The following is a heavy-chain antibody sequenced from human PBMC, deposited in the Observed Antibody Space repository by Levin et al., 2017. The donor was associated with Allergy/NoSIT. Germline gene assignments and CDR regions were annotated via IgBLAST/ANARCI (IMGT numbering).Heavy chain of an antibody. V-gene: IGHV4-31*03. Sequence: SETLSLTCTVSGGSISSGTYYWSWIRQHPGKGLEWIGYNYYSGSTYYNPSLKSRVTISVDTSKNQFSLKLSSLTAADTAVYYCARESRGCSSGGSCRRVDFWGQGTLVTVSS. J-gene: IGHJ4*02. CDR1: GGSISSGTYY. D-gene: IGHD2-15*01. CDR3: ARESRGCSSGGSCRRVDF. CDR2: NYYSGST.